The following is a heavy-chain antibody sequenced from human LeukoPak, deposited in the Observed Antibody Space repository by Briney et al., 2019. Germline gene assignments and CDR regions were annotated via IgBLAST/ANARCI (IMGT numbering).Heavy chain of an antibody. Sequence: ASVKVSCKASGYTFTGYYMHWVRQAPGQGLEWMGWINPNSGGTNYAQKFQGRVTMTRDTSISTAYMELSRLRSDDTAVYYCARTRIAAAGTFDYWGQGTLVTVSS. CDR3: ARTRIAAAGTFDY. D-gene: IGHD6-13*01. CDR1: GYTFTGYY. CDR2: INPNSGGT. J-gene: IGHJ4*02. V-gene: IGHV1-2*02.